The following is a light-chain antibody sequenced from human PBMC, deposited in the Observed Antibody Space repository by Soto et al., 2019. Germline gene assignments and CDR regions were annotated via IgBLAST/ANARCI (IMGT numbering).Light chain of an antibody. V-gene: IGKV3-20*01. CDR2: GAS. CDR3: QQYGSSPPIT. J-gene: IGKJ5*01. Sequence: EIVMTQSPATLSVSAGERATLSGRASQSVSNNLAWYQQKPGQAPRLLIYGASTRATGIPDRFSGSGSGTDFTLTISRLEPEDFAVYYCQQYGSSPPITFGQGTRLEIK. CDR1: QSVSNN.